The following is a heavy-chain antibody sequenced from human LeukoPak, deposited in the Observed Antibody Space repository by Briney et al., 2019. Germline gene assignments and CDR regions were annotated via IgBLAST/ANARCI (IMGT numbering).Heavy chain of an antibody. D-gene: IGHD2-21*02. J-gene: IGHJ4*02. Sequence: GGSLRLSCAASGFTFTDYWMSWVRQAPGKRLEWVANIKRDGSEKYYVDSVKGRFTISRDNAKNSLYLQMNSLRAEDTALYYCAKSSSVTAISDFDYWGQGTLVTVSS. V-gene: IGHV3-7*03. CDR3: AKSSSVTAISDFDY. CDR1: GFTFTDYW. CDR2: IKRDGSEK.